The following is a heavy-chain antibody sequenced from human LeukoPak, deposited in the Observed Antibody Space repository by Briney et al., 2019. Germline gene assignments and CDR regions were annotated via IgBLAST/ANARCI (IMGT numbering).Heavy chain of an antibody. CDR3: ARDGPGDQGLDC. V-gene: IGHV6-1*01. CDR1: GDSVSNNGAA. Sequence: SQTLSLTCAISGDSVSNNGAAWNWIRQSPSRALEWLGRTYYRSRYYTDYAESVKSRITINPDTSKNQYSLQLKSVTPEDTAVYYCARDGPGDQGLDCWGQGTLVTVSS. J-gene: IGHJ4*02. CDR2: TYYRSRYYT. D-gene: IGHD3-10*01.